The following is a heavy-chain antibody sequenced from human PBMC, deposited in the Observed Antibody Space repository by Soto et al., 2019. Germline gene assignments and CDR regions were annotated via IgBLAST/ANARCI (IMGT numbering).Heavy chain of an antibody. Sequence: PGESLKLSCKASGYSFSTYWIAWVRQMPGKGLEWMGIIYPGDSDTRYSPSFQGQVTISADKSINTAYLQWSSLRASDNAMYYCARYGTTGTTLWLDPWGQGTLVTVSS. CDR1: GYSFSTYW. CDR3: ARYGTTGTTLWLDP. D-gene: IGHD1-1*01. CDR2: IYPGDSDT. J-gene: IGHJ5*01. V-gene: IGHV5-51*01.